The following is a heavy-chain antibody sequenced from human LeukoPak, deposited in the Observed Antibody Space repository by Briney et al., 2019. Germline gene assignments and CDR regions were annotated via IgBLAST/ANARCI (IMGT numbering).Heavy chain of an antibody. CDR3: ARGGSGNWNAPFDY. Sequence: KVSCKASGGTFSSYAISWVRQAPGQGLEWMGGIIPIFGTTNYAQKLQGRVTITADESTSTAYMELNSLRADDTAVYYCARGGSGNWNAPFDYWGQGTLVTVSS. CDR2: IIPIFGTT. V-gene: IGHV1-69*01. CDR1: GGTFSSYA. D-gene: IGHD1-1*01. J-gene: IGHJ4*02.